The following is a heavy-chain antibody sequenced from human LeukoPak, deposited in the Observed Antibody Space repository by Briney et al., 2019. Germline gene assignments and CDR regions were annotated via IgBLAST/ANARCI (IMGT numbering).Heavy chain of an antibody. D-gene: IGHD3-22*01. V-gene: IGHV1-69*13. J-gene: IGHJ5*02. CDR2: IIPIFGTA. Sequence: SVKVSCKASGYTFTSYGISWVRQAPGQGLEWMGGIIPIFGTANYAQKFQGRVTITADESTSTAYMELSSLRSEDTAVYYCATANYYDSSGYYFTWGQGTLVTVSS. CDR3: ATANYYDSSGYYFT. CDR1: GYTFTSYG.